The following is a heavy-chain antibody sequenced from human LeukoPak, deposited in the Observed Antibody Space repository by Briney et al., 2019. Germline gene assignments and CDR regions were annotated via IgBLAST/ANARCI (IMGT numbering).Heavy chain of an antibody. CDR1: GASIRTYY. CDR2: IYYSGST. CDR3: ARDLLIAAAGIDYYYGMDV. Sequence: SETLSLTCSVSGASIRTYYWSWIRQPPGKGLEWIGNIYYSGSTTYNPSLKSRINMSINTSKNRFSLKLSSVTAADTAVYYCARDLLIAAAGIDYYYGMDVWGQGTTVTVSS. D-gene: IGHD6-13*01. J-gene: IGHJ6*02. V-gene: IGHV4-59*12.